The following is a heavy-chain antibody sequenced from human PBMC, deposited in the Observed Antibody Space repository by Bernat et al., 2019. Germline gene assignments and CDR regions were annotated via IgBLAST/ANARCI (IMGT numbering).Heavy chain of an antibody. Sequence: QVQLVQSGAEVKKPGASVRVSCKASGYTFTSYGISWVRQAPGQGLEWMGWISAYNGNTNYAQKLQGRVTTTTDTSTSTAYMELRSLRSDDTAVYYCARLNSSGWYVGYYYYYGMDVWGQGTTVTVSS. CDR2: ISAYNGNT. CDR1: GYTFTSYG. J-gene: IGHJ6*02. CDR3: ARLNSSGWYVGYYYYYGMDV. V-gene: IGHV1-18*01. D-gene: IGHD6-19*01.